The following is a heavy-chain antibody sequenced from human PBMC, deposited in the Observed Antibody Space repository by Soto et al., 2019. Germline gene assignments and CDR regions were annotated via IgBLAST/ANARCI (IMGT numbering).Heavy chain of an antibody. CDR1: GFTFSSYS. D-gene: IGHD2-2*01. V-gene: IGHV3-48*01. Sequence: VQLVESGGGLVQPGGSLRLSCAASGFTFSSYSMNWVRQAPGKGLEWVSYISSSSSTIYYADSVKGRFTISRDNAKNSLYLQMNSLRAEDTAVYYCARDALGYCSSTSCYRSPRFDYWGQGTLVTVSS. CDR3: ARDALGYCSSTSCYRSPRFDY. J-gene: IGHJ4*02. CDR2: ISSSSSTI.